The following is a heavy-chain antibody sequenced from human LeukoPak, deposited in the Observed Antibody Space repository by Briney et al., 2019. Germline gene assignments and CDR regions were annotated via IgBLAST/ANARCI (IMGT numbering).Heavy chain of an antibody. J-gene: IGHJ6*02. CDR1: GFTFSSYA. V-gene: IGHV3-23*01. CDR3: AKAVWFGEFDYYFFGLDV. Sequence: PGGSLRLSCAAFGFTFSSYAMGGVRQAPGKGLEWVSAISGSGGDTYYADSVKGRFTFSRDNSKNTLYLQMNSLRPEDTALYYCAKAVWFGEFDYYFFGLDVWGQGTTVTVSS. D-gene: IGHD3-10*01. CDR2: ISGSGGDT.